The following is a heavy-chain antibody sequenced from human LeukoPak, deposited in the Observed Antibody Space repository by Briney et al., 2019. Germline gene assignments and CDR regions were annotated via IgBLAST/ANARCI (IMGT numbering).Heavy chain of an antibody. CDR1: GGSISSSSYY. CDR3: ASHPSIAVAGTIDY. J-gene: IGHJ4*02. V-gene: IGHV4-39*01. CDR2: IYYSGST. D-gene: IGHD6-19*01. Sequence: SETLSLTCTVSGGSISSSSYYWGWIRQPPGKGLEWIGSIYYSGSTYYNPSLKSRVTISADTSKNQFSLKLSSVTAADTAVYYCASHPSIAVAGTIDYWGQGTLVTVSS.